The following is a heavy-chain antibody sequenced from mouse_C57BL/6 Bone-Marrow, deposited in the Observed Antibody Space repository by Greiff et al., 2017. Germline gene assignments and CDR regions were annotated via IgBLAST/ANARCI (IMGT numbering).Heavy chain of an antibody. D-gene: IGHD2-3*01. V-gene: IGHV1-54*01. J-gene: IGHJ4*01. Sequence: QVQLKESGAELVRPGTSVKVSCKASGYAFTNYLIEWVKQRPGQGLEWIGVINPGSGGTNYNEKFKGKATLTADESSSTAYMQLSSLTSEDAAVYFCARSDGYRAMDYWGQGTSVTVSS. CDR1: GYAFTNYL. CDR3: ARSDGYRAMDY. CDR2: INPGSGGT.